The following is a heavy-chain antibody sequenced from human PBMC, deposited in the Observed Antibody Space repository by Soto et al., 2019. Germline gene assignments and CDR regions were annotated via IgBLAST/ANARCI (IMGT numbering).Heavy chain of an antibody. J-gene: IGHJ6*03. CDR1: GFTFSSYA. Sequence: ESVGGLVQPGGSLRLSCAASGFTFSSYAMSWVRQAPGKGLEWVSAISGSGGSTYYADSVKGRFTISRDNSKNTLYLQMNSLRAEDTAVYYCAKDKGYSSSLGGYYYYYYMDVWGKGTTVTVSS. V-gene: IGHV3-23*01. CDR2: ISGSGGST. CDR3: AKDKGYSSSLGGYYYYYYMDV. D-gene: IGHD6-6*01.